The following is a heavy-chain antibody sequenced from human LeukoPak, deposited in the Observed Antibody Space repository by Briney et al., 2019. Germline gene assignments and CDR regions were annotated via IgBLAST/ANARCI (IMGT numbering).Heavy chain of an antibody. CDR1: GYTFTSYD. CDR2: MNPNSGNT. J-gene: IGHJ5*02. V-gene: IGHV1-8*03. Sequence: GASVKVSCKASGYTFTSYDINWVRQATGQGLEWMGWMNPNSGNTGYAQKFQGRVTITRNTSISTAYMELSSLRSEDTAVHYCARAIRGDNWFDPWGQGTLVTVSS. CDR3: ARAIRGDNWFDP.